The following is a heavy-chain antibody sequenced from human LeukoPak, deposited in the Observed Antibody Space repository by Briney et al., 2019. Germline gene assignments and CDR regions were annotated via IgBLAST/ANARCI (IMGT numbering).Heavy chain of an antibody. CDR3: ARDRWGYSYGGD. J-gene: IGHJ4*02. Sequence: GGSLRLSCAASGFTFSSYWMSWVRQAPGKGLEWVANIKEDGRQKYYVDSVKGRFTISRDNAKNSLYLQMNRLRADDAAVYYCARDRWGYSYGGDWGQGTLVTVSS. CDR2: IKEDGRQK. CDR1: GFTFSSYW. D-gene: IGHD5-18*01. V-gene: IGHV3-7*01.